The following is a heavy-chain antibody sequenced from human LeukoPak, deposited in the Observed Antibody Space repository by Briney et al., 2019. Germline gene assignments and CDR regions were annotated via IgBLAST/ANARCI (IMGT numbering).Heavy chain of an antibody. J-gene: IGHJ5*02. CDR1: GFTFGDYA. D-gene: IGHD6-6*01. CDR3: TRAKGGGIAARRGYNWFDP. CDR2: IRSKAYGGTT. V-gene: IGHV3-49*03. Sequence: PGGSLRLSCTASGFTFGDYAMSWFRQAPGKGLEWVGFIRSKAYGGTTEYAASVNGRFIISRDDSKSIAYLQMNSLKTEDTAVYYCTRAKGGGIAARRGYNWFDPWGQGTLVTVSS.